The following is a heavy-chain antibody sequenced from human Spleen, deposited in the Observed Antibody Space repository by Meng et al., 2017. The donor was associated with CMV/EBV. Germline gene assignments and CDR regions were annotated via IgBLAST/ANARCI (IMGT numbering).Heavy chain of an antibody. Sequence: SQNLSLTCAVYGGYFSGYYLSWIRQSPGKGLEWIGEINNSGRTNYIPSLRSRVTISLDTSNKQVYLRLTSVTAADKAVYYCAREFLHSGGYYAFDYWGQGALVTVSS. D-gene: IGHD3-22*01. V-gene: IGHV4-34*01. CDR2: INNSGRT. CDR1: GGYFSGYY. J-gene: IGHJ4*02. CDR3: AREFLHSGGYYAFDY.